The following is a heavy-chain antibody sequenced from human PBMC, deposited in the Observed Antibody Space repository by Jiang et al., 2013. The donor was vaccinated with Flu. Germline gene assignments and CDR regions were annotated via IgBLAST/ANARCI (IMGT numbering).Heavy chain of an antibody. CDR1: GYTFTSYG. V-gene: IGHV1-18*01. CDR2: ISAYNGNT. D-gene: IGHD1-26*01. Sequence: SGYTFTSYGISWVRQAPGQGLEWMGWISAYNGNTNYAQKLQGRVTMTTDTSTSTAYMELRSLRSDDTAVYYCARDPYLVGASHFDYWGQGTLVTVSS. CDR3: ARDPYLVGASHFDY. J-gene: IGHJ4*02.